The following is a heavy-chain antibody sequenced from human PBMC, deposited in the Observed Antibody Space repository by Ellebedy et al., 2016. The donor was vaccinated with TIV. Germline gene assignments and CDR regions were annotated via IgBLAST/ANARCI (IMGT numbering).Heavy chain of an antibody. Sequence: SETLSLXXTVSGGSISSGRYYWGWIRQPPGNGLEWIGGIYYTGNTYYNPSLRSRLTITIDTSKNQFSLKLTSVTAADTAVYYCMRHKLVVPLVVDSWGQGTLVTVSS. D-gene: IGHD2-2*01. CDR3: MRHKLVVPLVVDS. CDR1: GGSISSGRYY. CDR2: IYYTGNT. V-gene: IGHV4-39*01. J-gene: IGHJ5*01.